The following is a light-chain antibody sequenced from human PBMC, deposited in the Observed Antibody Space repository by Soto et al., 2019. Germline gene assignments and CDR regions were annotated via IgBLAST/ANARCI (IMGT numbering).Light chain of an antibody. J-gene: IGKJ1*01. CDR2: GAS. Sequence: QMTQSQSSLSASVGARVTITCRASQTISTYLNWYQQTPGKAPRLLIFGASTLQSGVPSRFSGSGSAADFTLTISSLQPEDFATYYCQQSYTTPRTFGQGTKVEI. V-gene: IGKV1-39*01. CDR3: QQSYTTPRT. CDR1: QTISTY.